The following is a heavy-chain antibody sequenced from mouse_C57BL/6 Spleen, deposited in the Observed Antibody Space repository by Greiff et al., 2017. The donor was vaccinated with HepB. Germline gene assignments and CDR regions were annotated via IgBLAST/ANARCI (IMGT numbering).Heavy chain of an antibody. D-gene: IGHD1-1*02. J-gene: IGHJ1*03. V-gene: IGHV1-64*01. CDR1: GYTFTSYW. CDR2: IHPNSGST. Sequence: QVQLQQPGAELVKPGASVKLSCKASGYTFTSYWMHWVKQRPGQGLEWIGMIHPNSGSTNYYEKFKSKATLTVDKSSSTAYMQLSSLTSEDSAVYYCARIVVVADPYFDVWGTGTTVTVSS. CDR3: ARIVVVADPYFDV.